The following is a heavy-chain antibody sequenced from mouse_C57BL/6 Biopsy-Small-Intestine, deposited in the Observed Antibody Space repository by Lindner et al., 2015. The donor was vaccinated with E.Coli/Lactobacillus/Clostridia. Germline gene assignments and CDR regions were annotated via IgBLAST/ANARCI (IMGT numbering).Heavy chain of an antibody. Sequence: VQLQESGAELVRPGASVTLSCKASCYTFTDYEMHWVKQTPVHGLEWIGAIDPETGGTAYNQKFKGKAILTADKSSSTAYMELRSLTSEDSAVYYCTRNYSNYGYYAMDYWGQGTSVTVSS. CDR3: TRNYSNYGYYAMDY. CDR2: IDPETGGT. J-gene: IGHJ4*01. D-gene: IGHD2-5*01. V-gene: IGHV1-15*01. CDR1: CYTFTDYE.